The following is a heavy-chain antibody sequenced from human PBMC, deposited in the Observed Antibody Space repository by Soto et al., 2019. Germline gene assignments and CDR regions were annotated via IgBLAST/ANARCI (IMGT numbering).Heavy chain of an antibody. Sequence: QVQLVQSGAEVKKPGSSVKVSCKASGGTFSSYAISWVRQAPGQGLEWLGGIIPIFGTANYAQKFQGRVTITADESTSKDYTELSSVRSEDTDVYYWARVPVGCGKAAAAGYCMDGWCQGTTDTFSS. CDR2: IIPIFGTA. D-gene: IGHD6-13*01. J-gene: IGHJ6*02. V-gene: IGHV1-69*01. CDR1: GGTFSSYA. CDR3: ARVPVGCGKAAAAGYCMDG.